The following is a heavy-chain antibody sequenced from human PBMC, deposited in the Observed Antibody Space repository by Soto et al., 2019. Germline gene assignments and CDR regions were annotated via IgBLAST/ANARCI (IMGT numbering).Heavy chain of an antibody. Sequence: QVQLVQSGAEVKKPGASVKVSCKASGYTFTSYGISWVRQAPGQGLEWMGWISAYNGNTNYAQKLQGRVTMTTDTYTSTAYMELRSLRSDDTAVYYCARDHFILRLSMVRGVRHGSAFDIWGQGTMVTVSS. CDR2: ISAYNGNT. CDR1: GYTFTSYG. J-gene: IGHJ3*02. CDR3: ARDHFILRLSMVRGVRHGSAFDI. D-gene: IGHD3-10*01. V-gene: IGHV1-18*01.